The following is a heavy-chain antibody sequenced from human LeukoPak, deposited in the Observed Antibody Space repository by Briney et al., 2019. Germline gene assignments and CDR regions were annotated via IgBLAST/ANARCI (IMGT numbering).Heavy chain of an antibody. CDR2: INHSGST. D-gene: IGHD3-3*01. CDR1: GGSFSGYY. J-gene: IGHJ5*02. V-gene: IGHV4-34*01. CDR3: ARGGRTFWSGSANWFDP. Sequence: PSETLSLTCAVYGGSFSGYYWSWIRQPPGKGLEWIGEINHSGSTNYNPSLKSRVTISVDTSKNQFSLKLSSVTAADTAVYYCARGGRTFWSGSANWFDPWGQGTLVTVSS.